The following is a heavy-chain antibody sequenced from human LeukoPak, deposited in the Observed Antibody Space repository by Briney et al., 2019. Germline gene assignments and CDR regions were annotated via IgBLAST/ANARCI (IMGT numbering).Heavy chain of an antibody. CDR3: ARDLVSSGPYYYYFYGMDV. J-gene: IGHJ6*02. V-gene: IGHV3-7*01. CDR2: IKQDGSEK. CDR1: GFTFSSYW. D-gene: IGHD6-19*01. Sequence: GGSLGLSCVVSGFTFSSYWMSWVRQAPGKGLEWVANIKQDGSEKYYVDSVKGRFTISRDNAKNSLYLQMNSLRAEDTAVYYCARDLVSSGPYYYYFYGMDVWGQGTTVTVSS.